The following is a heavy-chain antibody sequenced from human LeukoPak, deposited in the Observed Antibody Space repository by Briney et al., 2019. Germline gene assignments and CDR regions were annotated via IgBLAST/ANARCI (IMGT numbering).Heavy chain of an antibody. CDR2: IYSGGST. CDR1: GFTVSSNY. D-gene: IGHD3-10*01. Sequence: PGGSLRLSCAASGFTVSSNYMSWVRQAPGKGLEWVSVIYSGGSTYYADSVRGRFTISRDNSKNTLYLQMNSLRAEDTAVYYCAREGDTPWFDPWGQGTLVTVSS. J-gene: IGHJ5*02. CDR3: AREGDTPWFDP. V-gene: IGHV3-53*01.